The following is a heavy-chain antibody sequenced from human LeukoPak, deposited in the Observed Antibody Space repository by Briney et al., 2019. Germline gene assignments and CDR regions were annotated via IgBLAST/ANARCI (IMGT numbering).Heavy chain of an antibody. J-gene: IGHJ4*02. V-gene: IGHV1-69*05. CDR2: IIPIFGTA. D-gene: IGHD5-12*01. CDR3: ARDRGYSGYDTYYFDY. CDR1: GYTFTGYY. Sequence: ASVKVSCKASGYTFTGYYMHWVRQAPGQGLEWMGRIIPIFGTANYAQKFQGRVTITTDESTSTAYMELSSLRSEDTAVYYCARDRGYSGYDTYYFDYWGQGTLVTVSS.